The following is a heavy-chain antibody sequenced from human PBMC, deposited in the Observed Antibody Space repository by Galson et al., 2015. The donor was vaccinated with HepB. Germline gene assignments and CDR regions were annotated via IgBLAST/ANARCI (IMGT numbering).Heavy chain of an antibody. CDR3: AKAAVNYYDSSGFSAIYYFDY. Sequence: SLRLSCAASGFTFSSYAMSWVRQAPGKGLEWVSAISGSGGSTYYADSVKGRFTISRDNSKNTLYLQMNSLRAEDTAVYYCAKAAVNYYDSSGFSAIYYFDYWGQGTLVTVSS. D-gene: IGHD3-22*01. CDR1: GFTFSSYA. CDR2: ISGSGGST. V-gene: IGHV3-23*01. J-gene: IGHJ4*02.